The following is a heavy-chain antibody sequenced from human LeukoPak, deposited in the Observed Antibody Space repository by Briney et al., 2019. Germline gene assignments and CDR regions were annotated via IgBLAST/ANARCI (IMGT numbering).Heavy chain of an antibody. V-gene: IGHV1-69*13. CDR2: IIPIFGTA. CDR3: ARESVDFWSGYRLYYFDY. Sequence: ASVKVSCKASGGTFSSYAISWVRQAPGQGLEWMGGIIPIFGTANYAQKFQGRVTITADESTSTAYMELSSLRSEDTAVYYCARESVDFWSGYRLYYFDYWGQGTLFTVSS. J-gene: IGHJ4*02. D-gene: IGHD3-3*01. CDR1: GGTFSSYA.